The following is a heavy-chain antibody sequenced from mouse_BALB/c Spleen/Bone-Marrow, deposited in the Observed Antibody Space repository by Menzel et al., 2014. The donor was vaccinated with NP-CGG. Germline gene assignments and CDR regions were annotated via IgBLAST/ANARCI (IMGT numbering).Heavy chain of an antibody. J-gene: IGHJ3*01. CDR1: GFPFSRYD. Sequence: EVKLMESGGGLVKPGGSLKLSCAASGFPFSRYDMSWVRQTPEKRLEWVATISSGGPYTYYPVSVKGRLTISRDNARNTLYLQMSGLRSEDTALYYCARQDGYDGTWFAYWGQGTLVTVSA. V-gene: IGHV5-9*02. CDR2: ISSGGPYT. CDR3: ARQDGYDGTWFAY. D-gene: IGHD2-2*01.